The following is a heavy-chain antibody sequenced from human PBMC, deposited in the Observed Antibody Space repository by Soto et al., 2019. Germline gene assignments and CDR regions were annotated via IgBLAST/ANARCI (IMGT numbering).Heavy chain of an antibody. D-gene: IGHD5-12*01. V-gene: IGHV1-18*01. CDR3: ARDKGIVATAPYYGMDV. CDR1: GYTFTSYG. Sequence: SVKVSCKASGYTFTSYGISWVRQAPGQGLEWMGWISAYNGNTNYAQKLQGRVTMTTDTSTSTAYMEQRSLRSDDTAVYYCARDKGIVATAPYYGMDVWGQGTTVTVSS. CDR2: ISAYNGNT. J-gene: IGHJ6*02.